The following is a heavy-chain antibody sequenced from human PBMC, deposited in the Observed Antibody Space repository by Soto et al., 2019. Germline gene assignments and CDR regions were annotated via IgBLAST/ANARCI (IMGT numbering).Heavy chain of an antibody. CDR3: ARGGRPDY. CDR2: ISSSGSST. J-gene: IGHJ4*02. CDR1: GFTFSESY. Sequence: QVQLVESGGGLVKPGGSLRLSCAATGFTFSESYMSWTRQAPGKGLEFLSHISSSGSSTYNADSVKGRFTISRDNAKNSLYLQMNSLRVEDTAMYYCARGGRPDYWGQGTLVTVSS. V-gene: IGHV3-11*01.